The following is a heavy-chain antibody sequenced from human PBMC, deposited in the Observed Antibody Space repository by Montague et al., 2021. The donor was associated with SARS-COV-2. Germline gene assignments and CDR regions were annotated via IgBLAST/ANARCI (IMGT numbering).Heavy chain of an antibody. Sequence: SETPSLTCTVSGGSISSYYWSWIRQPPGKGLEWIGYIYYSGNTNYNPSLKSRVTMSVDTSKNQFSLKLSSVTAADTAVYYCARGFDYWGQGTLVTVSS. CDR1: GGSISSYY. CDR3: ARGFDY. J-gene: IGHJ4*02. CDR2: IYYSGNT. V-gene: IGHV4-59*01.